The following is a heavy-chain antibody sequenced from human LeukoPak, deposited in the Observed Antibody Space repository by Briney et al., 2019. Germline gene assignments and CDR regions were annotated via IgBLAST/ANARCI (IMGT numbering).Heavy chain of an antibody. CDR2: VSRSGST. V-gene: IGHV4-4*02. CDR3: ARGMITMTGPMPWLDP. D-gene: IGHD2-2*01. CDR1: GGSISSNYW. J-gene: IGHJ5*02. Sequence: SGTLSLTCAVSGGSISSNYWWNWVRQPPGKGLEWIGEVSRSGSTNYNPSLKRRVTISVDKSKNQFSLNLTSVTAADTAVYYCARGMITMTGPMPWLDPWGQGTLVSVSS.